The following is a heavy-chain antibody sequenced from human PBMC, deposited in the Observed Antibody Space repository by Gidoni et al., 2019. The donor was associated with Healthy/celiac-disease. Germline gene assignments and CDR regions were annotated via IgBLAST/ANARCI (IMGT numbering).Heavy chain of an antibody. CDR3: ARGARDWFDP. Sequence: QVQLQESGPGLVKPSKTLSLTCTVSGGSISSGVYYWSWIRQHPGKGLEWIGYIYYSGSTYSNPSLKSRVTISVDTSKNQFSLKLSSVTAADTAVYYCARGARDWFDPWGQGTLVTVSS. CDR2: IYYSGST. V-gene: IGHV4-31*03. CDR1: GGSISSGVYY. J-gene: IGHJ5*02.